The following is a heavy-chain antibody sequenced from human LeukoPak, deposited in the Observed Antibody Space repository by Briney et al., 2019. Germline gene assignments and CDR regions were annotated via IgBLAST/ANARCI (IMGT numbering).Heavy chain of an antibody. D-gene: IGHD2-8*01. CDR2: IYNNGIT. Sequence: GGSLRLSCAHPRFTLSSNYMSWVREAPGAGLGWVSNIYNNGITNYADYGKGRFTIPRDNSNNTLYCQMNSIKAEDTAVYYCARDLNDARVFDIWGQGTMVTVSS. CDR3: ARDLNDARVFDI. J-gene: IGHJ3*02. CDR1: RFTLSSNY. V-gene: IGHV3-66*01.